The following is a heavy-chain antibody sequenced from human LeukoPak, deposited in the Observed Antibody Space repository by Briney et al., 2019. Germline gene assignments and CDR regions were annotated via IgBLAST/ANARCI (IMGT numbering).Heavy chain of an antibody. J-gene: IGHJ4*02. V-gene: IGHV3-23*01. CDR1: GFTFSNSA. CDR2: ISISGGTT. D-gene: IGHD5-24*01. CDR3: AKGGGDGYNWGYYFDY. Sequence: QPGGSLRLSCEVSGFTFSNSAMSWVRQAPGKGLEWVSGISISGGTTYYAASVKGRFTISRDNSKNTLYLQMNSLRAEDTAVYYCAKGGGDGYNWGYYFDYWGQRTLVTVSS.